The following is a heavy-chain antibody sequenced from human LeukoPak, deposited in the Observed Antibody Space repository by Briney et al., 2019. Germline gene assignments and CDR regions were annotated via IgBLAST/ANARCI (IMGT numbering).Heavy chain of an antibody. Sequence: ASVEVSCKASGYSFTGYYVHWVRQAPGQGLEWVGWISPNSGGTHYVQKFQGRVTMTSDMSINTAYMELSSLRFDDTAVYYCASNPYETFYSMDVWGQGTTVTVSS. V-gene: IGHV1-2*02. CDR1: GYSFTGYY. CDR2: ISPNSGGT. CDR3: ASNPYETFYSMDV. J-gene: IGHJ6*02. D-gene: IGHD2-15*01.